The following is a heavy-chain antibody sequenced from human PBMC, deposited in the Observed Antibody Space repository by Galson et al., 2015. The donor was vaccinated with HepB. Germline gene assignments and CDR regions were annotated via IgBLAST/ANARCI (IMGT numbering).Heavy chain of an antibody. J-gene: IGHJ4*01. V-gene: IGHV5-51*01. CDR3: AASSGYYEAAFDY. Sequence: QSGAEVKKPGESLKISCKDSGYSYSNYLIGWVRQMPGKGLEWMGILYPADSDTRYSPSFQGQVTISADKSISTASLQRTSLKAADTAMYYCAASSGYYEAAFDYWGQGTMVTVSS. CDR1: GYSYSNYL. D-gene: IGHD3-22*01. CDR2: LYPADSDT.